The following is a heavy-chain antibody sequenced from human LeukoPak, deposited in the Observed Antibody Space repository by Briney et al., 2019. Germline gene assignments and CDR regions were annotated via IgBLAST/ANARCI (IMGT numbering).Heavy chain of an antibody. CDR1: GYTFTNIV. D-gene: IGHD1-14*01. CDR3: ARGSITNRSFDS. V-gene: IGHV1-18*01. J-gene: IGHJ4*02. Sequence: ASVKVSCKTSGYTFTNIVISWVRQAPGQGLEWMGWVSGFNGNTNYPQKFQGRVSMTTDSSTSSAYMELTSLRSDDTAVYFCARGSITNRSFDSWGQGTLVTVSS. CDR2: VSGFNGNT.